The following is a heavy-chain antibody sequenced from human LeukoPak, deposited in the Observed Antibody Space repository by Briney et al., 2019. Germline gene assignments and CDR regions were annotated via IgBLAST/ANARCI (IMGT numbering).Heavy chain of an antibody. CDR1: GGSFSSYY. CDR3: ARGNLYYYDSSGYYFKFDY. V-gene: IGHV4-34*01. Sequence: SETLSLTCAVYGGSFSSYYWSWIRQPPGKGLEWIGEINHSGSTNYNPSLRSRVTISVDTSKNQFSLKLSSVTAADTAVYYCARGNLYYYDSSGYYFKFDYWGQGTLVTVSS. D-gene: IGHD3-22*01. CDR2: INHSGST. J-gene: IGHJ4*02.